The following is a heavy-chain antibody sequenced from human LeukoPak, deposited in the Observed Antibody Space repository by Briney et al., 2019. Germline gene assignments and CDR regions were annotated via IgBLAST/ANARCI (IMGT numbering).Heavy chain of an antibody. V-gene: IGHV3-23*01. J-gene: IGHJ4*02. CDR1: GFTFSFYA. Sequence: GGSLRLSCAASGFTFSFYAMSWVRQAPGKGLEWVAGITSSGNTTYYADPVKGRFTISRDNAKNTLNLQMNSLRAEDTAIYYCARDSSHYLGSSDYWGQGTLVTVSS. CDR2: ITSSGNTT. D-gene: IGHD6-6*01. CDR3: ARDSSHYLGSSDY.